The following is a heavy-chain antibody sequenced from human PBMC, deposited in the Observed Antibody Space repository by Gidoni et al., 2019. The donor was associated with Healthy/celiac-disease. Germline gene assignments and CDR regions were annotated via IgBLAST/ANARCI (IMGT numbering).Heavy chain of an antibody. D-gene: IGHD2-2*01. CDR3: AKDGWSSTSCYVGTKRGVFDY. J-gene: IGHJ4*02. CDR2: ISYEGSNK. V-gene: IGHV3-30*18. Sequence: QVQLVESGGGVVQPGRSLRLPCAASGFTFISYDMHWVRQAPGKGLGWVVFISYEGSNKNDSDAVEDRFTITRDNTKNTLYLQMISRRAEDTAVYYCAKDGWSSTSCYVGTKRGVFDYWGQGTLVTVSS. CDR1: GFTFISYD.